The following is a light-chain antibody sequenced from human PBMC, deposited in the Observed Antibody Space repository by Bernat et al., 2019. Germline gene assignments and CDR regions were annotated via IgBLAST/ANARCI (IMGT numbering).Light chain of an antibody. CDR1: NIGAKD. Sequence: SYVLTQPPSVSVAPGKTASISCGGDNIGAKDVHWYQQKPGQAPVLVVYDDSGRPSGIPERFSGSNSGNTATLTISGVEAGDEADYFCQVWDRSGDHYVFGPGTMVTV. V-gene: IGLV3-21*03. J-gene: IGLJ1*01. CDR3: QVWDRSGDHYV. CDR2: DDS.